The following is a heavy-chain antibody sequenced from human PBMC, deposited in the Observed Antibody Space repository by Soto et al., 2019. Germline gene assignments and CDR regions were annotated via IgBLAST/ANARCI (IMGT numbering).Heavy chain of an antibody. CDR1: GFTVSSNY. V-gene: IGHV3-53*01. Sequence: PGGSLRLSCAASGFTVSSNYMSWVRQAPGKGLEWVSVIYSGGSTYYADSVKGRFTISRDNSKNTLYLQMNSLRAEDTAVYYCARGRTTVTTGYYDGMDGWGQGTTGTVSS. CDR3: ARGRTTVTTGYYDGMDG. CDR2: IYSGGST. D-gene: IGHD4-4*01. J-gene: IGHJ6*02.